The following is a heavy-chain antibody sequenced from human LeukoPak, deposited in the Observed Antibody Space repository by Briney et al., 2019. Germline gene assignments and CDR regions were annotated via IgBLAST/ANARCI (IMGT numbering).Heavy chain of an antibody. CDR3: ARGLHWYYDY. V-gene: IGHV4-34*01. Sequence: SETLSLTCAVYGGSFSGYYWSWIRQPPGKGLERIGEINHSGSTNYNPSLKSRVTISVDTSKNQFSLKLSSVTAADTAVYYCARGLHWYYDYWGQGTLVTVSS. D-gene: IGHD1-7*01. J-gene: IGHJ4*02. CDR1: GGSFSGYY. CDR2: INHSGST.